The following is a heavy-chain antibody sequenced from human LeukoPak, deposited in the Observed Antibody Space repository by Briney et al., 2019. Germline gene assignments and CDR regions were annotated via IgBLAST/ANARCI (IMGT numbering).Heavy chain of an antibody. Sequence: SVQVSLKASGYTFTNHYMHWVRQPPGRGLEWMGIINPSGGSTSYAQKFQGRVTMIRDMSTSTVYMQLSSLRSEDTAVYYCERGVGGHYDFWSGYYLDYWGQGTLVTVSS. CDR1: GYTFTNHY. CDR3: ERGVGGHYDFWSGYYLDY. D-gene: IGHD3-3*01. J-gene: IGHJ4*02. CDR2: INPSGGST. V-gene: IGHV1-46*01.